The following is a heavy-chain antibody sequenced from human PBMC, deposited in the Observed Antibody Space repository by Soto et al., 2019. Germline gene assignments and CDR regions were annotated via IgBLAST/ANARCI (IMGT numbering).Heavy chain of an antibody. CDR3: AKDACVGASDY. D-gene: IGHD2-21*01. CDR2: ISGSGTNI. CDR1: GFTFSSYA. J-gene: IGHJ4*02. Sequence: EVQLLESGGGLAQPGGSLTLSCAASGFTFSSYAMHWVRQAPGRGLEWVSTISGSGTNIYYADSVQGRFIISRDNSQNTLFLQMSSLRVEDAAKYYCAKDACVGASDYWAQGTHVTVSS. V-gene: IGHV3-23*01.